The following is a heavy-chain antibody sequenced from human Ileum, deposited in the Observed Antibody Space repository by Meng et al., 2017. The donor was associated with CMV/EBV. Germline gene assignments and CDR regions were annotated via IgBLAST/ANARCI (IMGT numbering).Heavy chain of an antibody. J-gene: IGHJ4*02. D-gene: IGHD6-19*01. CDR2: INPNSGDT. Sequence: QGTGVQCGAEVKEPGSSVKVSWKASGYTFTGHYMHWVRQAPGQGLEWMGWINPNSGDTNYAQNFQGRVTMTRDTSISTAYMELTSLRSDDTAVYYCARRAVLGPLPYLDQWGQGTLVTVSS. CDR1: GYTFTGHY. CDR3: ARRAVLGPLPYLDQ. V-gene: IGHV1-2*02.